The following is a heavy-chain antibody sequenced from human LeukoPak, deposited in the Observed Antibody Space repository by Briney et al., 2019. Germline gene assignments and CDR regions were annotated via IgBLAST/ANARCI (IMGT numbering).Heavy chain of an antibody. CDR1: GFRFSDYY. J-gene: IGHJ4*02. CDR2: ISHSGATV. V-gene: IGHV3-11*01. D-gene: IGHD3-22*01. CDR3: ARDGAYDDASGYRADF. Sequence: GGSLRLSCTASGFRFSDYYMNWFRQTPGKGPEWLLYISHSGATVQYADSVRGRFTVSRDNHKNTLYLQMTSLRVEDTAVYYCARDGAYDDASGYRADFWGQGTLVTVSS.